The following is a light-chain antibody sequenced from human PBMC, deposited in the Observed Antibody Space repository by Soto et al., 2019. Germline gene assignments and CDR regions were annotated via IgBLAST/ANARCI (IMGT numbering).Light chain of an antibody. J-gene: IGLJ2*01. CDR1: DIGSET. V-gene: IGLV3-21*02. CDR3: QVWDTSSDQVV. CDR2: ADS. Sequence: SYELTQPPSVSLAPGQTASISCGGTDIGSETVHWYQQKPGQAPVLVVYADSDRPSGIPDRFSGSNSGNTATLTISRVEAGDEADYYCQVWDTSSDQVVFGGGTKLTVL.